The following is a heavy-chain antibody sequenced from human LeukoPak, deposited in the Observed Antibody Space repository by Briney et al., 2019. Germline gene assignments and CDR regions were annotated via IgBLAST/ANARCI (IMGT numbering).Heavy chain of an antibody. V-gene: IGHV4-59*01. CDR3: AREWRIAAAGIDAFDI. CDR2: IYYSGST. Sequence: SSETLSLTCTVSGGSISSYYWSWIRQPPGKGLEWIGYIYYSGSTNYNPSLKSRVTISVDTSKNQFSLKLSSVTAADTAVYYCAREWRIAAAGIDAFDIWGQGTMVTVSS. CDR1: GGSISSYY. D-gene: IGHD6-13*01. J-gene: IGHJ3*02.